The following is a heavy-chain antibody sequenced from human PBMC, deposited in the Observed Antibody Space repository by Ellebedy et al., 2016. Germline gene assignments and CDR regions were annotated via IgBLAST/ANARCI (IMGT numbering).Heavy chain of an antibody. Sequence: SETLSLTCNVSGGSVSSDYWNWIRRPPGKGLEWIGYVFHTGATLYNPSLNSRVSMSVDTSKSQISLRLMSVTTADTAVYYCEKWNDAWNAFDVWGQGTMVTVSS. CDR2: VFHTGAT. CDR3: EKWNDAWNAFDV. CDR1: GGSVSSDY. V-gene: IGHV4-59*02. D-gene: IGHD1-1*01. J-gene: IGHJ3*01.